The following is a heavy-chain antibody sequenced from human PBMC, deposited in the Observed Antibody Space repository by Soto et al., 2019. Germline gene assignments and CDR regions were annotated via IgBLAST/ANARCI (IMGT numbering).Heavy chain of an antibody. Sequence: QVQLQESGPGLVKPSETLSLTCTVSGGSISSYYWSWIRQPPGKGLEWIGYIYYSGSTNYNPSLKSRVTISVDTSKNQFSLKLSSVTAADTAVYYCARLGGPVPAAPIDYWGQGTLVTVSS. D-gene: IGHD2-2*01. V-gene: IGHV4-59*01. CDR2: IYYSGST. CDR3: ARLGGPVPAAPIDY. J-gene: IGHJ4*02. CDR1: GGSISSYY.